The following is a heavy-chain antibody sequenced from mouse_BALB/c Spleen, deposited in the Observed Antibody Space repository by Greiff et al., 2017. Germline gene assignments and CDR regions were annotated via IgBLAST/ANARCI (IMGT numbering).Heavy chain of an antibody. Sequence: QVQLQQSGAELARPGASVKLSCKASGYTFTSYWMQWVKQRPGQGLEWIGAIYPGDGDTRYTQKFKGKATLTADKSSSTAYMQLSSLASEDSAVYYCATGSSPYWYFDVWGAGTTVTVSS. CDR1: GYTFTSYW. CDR3: ATGSSPYWYFDV. D-gene: IGHD1-1*01. CDR2: IYPGDGDT. J-gene: IGHJ1*01. V-gene: IGHV1-87*01.